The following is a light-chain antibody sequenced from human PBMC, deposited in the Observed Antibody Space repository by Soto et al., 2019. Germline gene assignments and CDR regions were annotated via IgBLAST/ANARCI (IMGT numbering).Light chain of an antibody. V-gene: IGKV1-5*01. CDR2: HAS. CDR3: QQYTNYPWT. J-gene: IGKJ1*01. CDR1: QSVGDW. Sequence: DIQMTQSPSTLSAFIGDRVTISCRASQSVGDWLAWYQQKPGKAPKLLIYHASVLETGVPPRFSGSGSGTAFTLTITSLKTDDFATYYCQQYTNYPWTFGQGTKVEIK.